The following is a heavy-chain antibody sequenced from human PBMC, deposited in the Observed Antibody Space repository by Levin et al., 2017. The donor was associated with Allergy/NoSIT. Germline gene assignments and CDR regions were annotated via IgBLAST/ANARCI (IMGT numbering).Heavy chain of an antibody. CDR2: INSDGSST. D-gene: IGHD6-13*01. V-gene: IGHV3-74*01. J-gene: IGHJ5*02. CDR1: GFTFSSYW. CDR3: ARDGERSSWYNLGGIRWFDP. Sequence: GESLKISCAASGFTFSSYWMHWVRQAPGKGLVWVSRINSDGSSTSYADSVKGRFTISRDNAKNTLYLQMNSLRAEDTAVYYCARDGERSSWYNLGGIRWFDPWGQGTLVTVSS.